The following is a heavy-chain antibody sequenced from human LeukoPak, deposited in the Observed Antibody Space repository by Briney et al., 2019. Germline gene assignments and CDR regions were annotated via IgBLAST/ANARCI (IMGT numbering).Heavy chain of an antibody. Sequence: ASVKVSCKASGYTFTSYGISWVRQAPGQGLEWMGWISAYNGNTNYAQKLQGRVTMTTDTSTSTAYMELRSLRSDDTAVYYCARVSSDYGGNSIDFDYWGQGTLVTVSS. V-gene: IGHV1-18*01. J-gene: IGHJ4*02. CDR1: GYTFTSYG. CDR2: ISAYNGNT. D-gene: IGHD4-23*01. CDR3: ARVSSDYGGNSIDFDY.